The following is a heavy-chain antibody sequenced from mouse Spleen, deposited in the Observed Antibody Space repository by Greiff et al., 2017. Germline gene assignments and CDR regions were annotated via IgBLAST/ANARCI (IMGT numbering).Heavy chain of an antibody. Sequence: QVQLQQSGPELVKPGASVKLSCKASGYTFTSYDINWVKQRPGQGLEWIGWIYPRDGSTKYNEKFKDKATLTVDKSSSTAYMQLSSPTSEDSAVYYCARYYDFDVWGAGTTVTVSS. CDR2: IYPRDGST. J-gene: IGHJ1*01. D-gene: IGHD1-1*02. CDR3: ARYYDFDV. CDR1: GYTFTSYD. V-gene: IGHV1-85*01.